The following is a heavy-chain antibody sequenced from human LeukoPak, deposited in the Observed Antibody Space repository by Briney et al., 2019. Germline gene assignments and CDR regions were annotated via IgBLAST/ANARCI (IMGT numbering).Heavy chain of an antibody. CDR3: ARDPGIAVANHAFDI. Sequence: GGSLRLSCAASGFTFSSYGMHWVRQAPGKGLEWVANIKQDGSEKYYVDSVKGRFTISRDNAKNSLYLQMNSLRAEDTAVYYCARDPGIAVANHAFDIWGQGTMVTVSS. CDR2: IKQDGSEK. CDR1: GFTFSSYG. J-gene: IGHJ3*02. V-gene: IGHV3-7*01. D-gene: IGHD6-19*01.